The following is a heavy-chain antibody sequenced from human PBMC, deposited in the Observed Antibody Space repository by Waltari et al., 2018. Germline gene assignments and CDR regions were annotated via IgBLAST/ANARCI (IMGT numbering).Heavy chain of an antibody. Sequence: QVQLVQSGAEVKKPGASVKVSCKASGYTFTSYVMHWVSQAPGQSLEWMGWFNAANTNTKYSQKFQGRVTITRDTSASTAYMALSSLTSEDTAVYYCARSGWLDYWGQGTLVTVSS. D-gene: IGHD6-19*01. V-gene: IGHV1-3*01. CDR1: GYTFTSYV. CDR2: FNAANTNT. J-gene: IGHJ4*02. CDR3: ARSGWLDY.